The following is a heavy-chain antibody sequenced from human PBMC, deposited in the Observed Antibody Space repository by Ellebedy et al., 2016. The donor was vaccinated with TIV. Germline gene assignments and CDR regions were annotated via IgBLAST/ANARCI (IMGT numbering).Heavy chain of an antibody. CDR3: ARGGTRDLNF. D-gene: IGHD1-26*01. J-gene: IGHJ4*02. CDR2: MNQDGSRR. V-gene: IGHV3-7*04. Sequence: GGSLRLSXPASGFAFGHYCMHWVRPAPGKGLAWVGNMNQDGSRRHYVASVVGRFTISRDNDRNSLYLQMNSLRADDTAVYYCARGGTRDLNFWGQGTLVTVSS. CDR1: GFAFGHYC.